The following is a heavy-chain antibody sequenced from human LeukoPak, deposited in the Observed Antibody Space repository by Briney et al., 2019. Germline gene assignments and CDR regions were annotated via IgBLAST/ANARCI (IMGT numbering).Heavy chain of an antibody. J-gene: IGHJ5*02. D-gene: IGHD5-12*01. Sequence: GGFLRLSCAASGFTVSGNYMSWVRQAPGKGLEWVSVIYSGGSTYYADSVKGRFTISRDNSKNTLYLQMNSLRAEDTAVYYCARAYSIVANWFDPWGQGTLVTVSS. CDR2: IYSGGST. CDR3: ARAYSIVANWFDP. V-gene: IGHV3-53*01. CDR1: GFTVSGNY.